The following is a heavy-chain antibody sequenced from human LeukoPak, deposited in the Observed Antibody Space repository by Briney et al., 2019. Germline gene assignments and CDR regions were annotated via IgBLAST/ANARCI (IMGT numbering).Heavy chain of an antibody. Sequence: VASVKVSCKASGYSVISYGIHWVRQAPGQRLEWVGWINAGNGNTEYAQRFQGRVTITSDRSASTFARTSYMELSSLRSTDTAVYYCARGLAVADFGSLLWAFDVWGQGTKVTVSS. D-gene: IGHD6-19*01. CDR3: ARGLAVADFGSLLWAFDV. CDR2: INAGNGNT. CDR1: GYSVISYG. J-gene: IGHJ3*01. V-gene: IGHV1-3*01.